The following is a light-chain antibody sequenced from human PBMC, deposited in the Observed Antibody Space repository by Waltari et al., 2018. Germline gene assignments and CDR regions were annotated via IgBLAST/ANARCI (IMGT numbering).Light chain of an antibody. V-gene: IGLV2-14*01. J-gene: IGLJ1*01. Sequence: QSALTQPASVSGSPGQSITISCSGTDSDVGAYDFVSWYPQHPGKAPHLIIYEVSNRPSGISNRFSASKSGNTASRTISGLQAEDEADYYCSSYTTSSAPGVFGTGTRVTVL. CDR1: DSDVGAYDF. CDR2: EVS. CDR3: SSYTTSSAPGV.